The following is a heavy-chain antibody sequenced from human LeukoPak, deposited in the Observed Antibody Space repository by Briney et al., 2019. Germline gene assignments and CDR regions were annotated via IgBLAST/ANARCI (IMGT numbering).Heavy chain of an antibody. D-gene: IGHD2-2*01. CDR3: ARGPVDTGDY. Sequence: SETLSLTCAVYGGSFRGYNWSWIRQPPGKGLEWIGEINDSGSTNYIPSLKSRVTISVDTSKNQFSLKLSSVTAAGTAVYYCARGPVDTGDYWGQGTLVTVSS. CDR1: GGSFRGYN. J-gene: IGHJ4*02. CDR2: INDSGST. V-gene: IGHV4-34*01.